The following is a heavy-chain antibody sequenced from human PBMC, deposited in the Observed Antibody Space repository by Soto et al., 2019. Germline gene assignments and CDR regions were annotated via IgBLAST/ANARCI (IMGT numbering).Heavy chain of an antibody. J-gene: IGHJ6*02. D-gene: IGHD6-19*01. V-gene: IGHV1-2*04. CDR2: INPGRGDT. Sequence: GPSVKVSCKASGYTFTDYYMHWVRQAPGQGLEWMGWINPGRGDTNYAPKFQGWVTMTRDTSITTAYMELSRLKSDDTAVYYCARDGAGNLPSLGYYYYGMDVWGQGTTVTVSS. CDR3: ARDGAGNLPSLGYYYYGMDV. CDR1: GYTFTDYY.